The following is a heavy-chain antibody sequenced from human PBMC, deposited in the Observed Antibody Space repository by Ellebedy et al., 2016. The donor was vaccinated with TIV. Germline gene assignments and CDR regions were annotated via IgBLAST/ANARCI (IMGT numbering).Heavy chain of an antibody. Sequence: GESLKISCAASGFIASSYYMIWVRQAPGKGLEWVSRMNIDGSSTTYADSVRGRFTISRDNAKNALYLQMNSLRAEDTAVYYCARGDRAGTARLVDYWGRGTLVTVSS. CDR2: MNIDGSST. D-gene: IGHD1-7*01. J-gene: IGHJ4*02. V-gene: IGHV3-74*01. CDR1: GFIASSYY. CDR3: ARGDRAGTARLVDY.